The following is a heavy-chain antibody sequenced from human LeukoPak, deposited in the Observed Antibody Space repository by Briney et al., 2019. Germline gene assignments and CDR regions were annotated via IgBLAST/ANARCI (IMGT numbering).Heavy chain of an antibody. Sequence: GGSLRLSCAASGFIFSSYAMTWVRQAPGKGLEWVSTIRGSGVNIYYADSVKGRFTISRDNSKNTLYLQMNRLRADDTAVYYCAKSRWYDAFDIWGQGTMVTVSS. D-gene: IGHD6-13*01. V-gene: IGHV3-23*01. CDR2: IRGSGVNI. J-gene: IGHJ3*02. CDR1: GFIFSSYA. CDR3: AKSRWYDAFDI.